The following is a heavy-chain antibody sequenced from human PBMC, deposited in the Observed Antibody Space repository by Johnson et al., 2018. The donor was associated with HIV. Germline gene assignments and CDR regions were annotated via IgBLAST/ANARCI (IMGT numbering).Heavy chain of an antibody. V-gene: IGHV3-30*18. CDR3: AKKGGRYSGSHDAFDI. Sequence: VQLVESGGGVVQPGRSLRLSCAASGFTFSSYGMPWVRQAPGQGLGWVSFFPYGGSNKHYGDSVGGRFHISRDNSKNTLYLQMNSLRAEDTAVFYFAKKGGRYSGSHDAFDIWGQGTVVTVSS. CDR2: FPYGGSNK. D-gene: IGHD6-6*01. J-gene: IGHJ3*02. CDR1: GFTFSSYG.